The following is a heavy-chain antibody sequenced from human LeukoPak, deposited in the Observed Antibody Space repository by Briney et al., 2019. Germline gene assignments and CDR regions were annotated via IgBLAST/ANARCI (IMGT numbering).Heavy chain of an antibody. CDR2: IYDSGST. CDR1: GGSIRSSYYY. V-gene: IGHV4-39*07. CDR3: ARGGSRDGYNRPLDH. D-gene: IGHD5-12*01. J-gene: IGHJ4*02. Sequence: SETLSLTCTVSGGSIRSSYYYWGWIRQPPGKGLEWIGSIYDSGSTYYNPSLKSRVTMSVDTSKNQLSLRLSSVTAADTAVYYCARGGSRDGYNRPLDHWGQGTLVTVSS.